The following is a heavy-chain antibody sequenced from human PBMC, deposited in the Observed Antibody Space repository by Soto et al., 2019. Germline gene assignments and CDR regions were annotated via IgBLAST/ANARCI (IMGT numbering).Heavy chain of an antibody. CDR1: GGSISSGGYY. V-gene: IGHV4-31*03. D-gene: IGHD3-3*01. CDR3: ARAGSDFWSGYSHADAFDI. J-gene: IGHJ3*02. CDR2: IYYSGST. Sequence: SETLSLTCTVSGGSISSGGYYLSWIRQHPGKGLEWIGYIYYSGSTYYNPSLKSRVTISVDTSKNQFSLKLSSVTAADTAVYYCARAGSDFWSGYSHADAFDIWGQGTMVTVSS.